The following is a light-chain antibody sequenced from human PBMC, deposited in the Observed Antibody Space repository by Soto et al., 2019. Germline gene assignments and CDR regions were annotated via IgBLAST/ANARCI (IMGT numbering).Light chain of an antibody. J-gene: IGLJ2*01. CDR2: QDS. V-gene: IGLV3-1*01. CDR1: KLGDKF. CDR3: QAWDSSTAVV. Sequence: SYELTQPPSVSVSPGQTASITCSGNKLGDKFAYWFQQKPGQSPVMVIYQDSQRPSGIPERFSGSNSGNTATLTISGTQAMDEADYYCQAWDSSTAVVFGGGTKLTVL.